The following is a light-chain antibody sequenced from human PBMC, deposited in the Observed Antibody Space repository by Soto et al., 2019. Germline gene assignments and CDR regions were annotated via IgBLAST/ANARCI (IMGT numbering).Light chain of an antibody. Sequence: QSVLTQPASVSGSPGQSITISCTGTSSDLAIYNYVSWYQQQPGKAPKLMIYQVTNRPSGVSNRFSGSRSGNTASLTISGLQAEDEADYYCSSHAGSNNLVFGGGTKLTVL. J-gene: IGLJ3*02. CDR3: SSHAGSNNLV. V-gene: IGLV2-14*01. CDR2: QVT. CDR1: SSDLAIYNY.